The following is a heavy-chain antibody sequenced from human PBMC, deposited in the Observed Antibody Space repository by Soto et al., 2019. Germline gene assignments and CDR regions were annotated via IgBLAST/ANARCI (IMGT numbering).Heavy chain of an antibody. J-gene: IGHJ3*01. CDR1: GFTFSSYS. D-gene: IGHD2-15*01. V-gene: IGHV3-21*01. CDR2: ISSSSSYI. Sequence: GGSLRLSCAASGFTFSSYSMNWVRQAPGKGLEWVSSISSSSSYIYYADSVKGRFTISRDNAKNSPYLQMNSLRAEDTAVYYCAVAPPDAPRADDAFDLWGQVTMVTVSS. CDR3: AVAPPDAPRADDAFDL.